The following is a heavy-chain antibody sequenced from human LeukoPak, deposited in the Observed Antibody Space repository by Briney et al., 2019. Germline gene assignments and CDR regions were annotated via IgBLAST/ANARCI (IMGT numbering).Heavy chain of an antibody. D-gene: IGHD3-22*01. CDR2: ISGSGGST. Sequence: GGSLRLSCAASGFTFGSYAMSWVRQAPGKGLEWVSAISGSGGSTYYADSVKGRFTISRDNSKNTLYLQMNSLRAEDTAVYYCAKVGNYYDSSGYWDPLYYFDYWGQGTLVTVSS. V-gene: IGHV3-23*01. CDR3: AKVGNYYDSSGYWDPLYYFDY. J-gene: IGHJ4*02. CDR1: GFTFGSYA.